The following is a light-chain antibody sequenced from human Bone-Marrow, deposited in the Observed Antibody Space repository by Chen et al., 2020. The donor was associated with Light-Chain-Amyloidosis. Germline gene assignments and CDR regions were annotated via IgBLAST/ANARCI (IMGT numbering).Light chain of an antibody. CDR3: QVWDRSSDRPV. CDR1: NIGSTS. Sequence: SYVLTQPSSVSVAPGQTATIACGGNNIGSTSVHWYQQPPGQAPLLVVYYDSDRPSGIPARLSGSNSGNTATLTISRVEAGDEADYYCQVWDRSSDRPVFGGGTKLTVL. J-gene: IGLJ3*02. CDR2: YDS. V-gene: IGLV3-21*02.